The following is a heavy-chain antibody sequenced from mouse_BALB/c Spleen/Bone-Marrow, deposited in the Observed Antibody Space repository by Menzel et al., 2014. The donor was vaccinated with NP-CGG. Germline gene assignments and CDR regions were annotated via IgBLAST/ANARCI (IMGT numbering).Heavy chain of an antibody. Sequence: DLVKPGASVQLCCKDAGYTFTSYWINWIKQGPGQGLEWIGRIVHGSGSTYYNGMFKDKAILAVDTSSSTANIQLSSLSSEDSAVYVSAFYMYDINYWGQGTTLTVTS. J-gene: IGHJ2*01. V-gene: IGHV1S41*01. D-gene: IGHD2-14*01. CDR2: IVHGSGST. CDR3: AFYMYDINY. CDR1: GYTFTSYW.